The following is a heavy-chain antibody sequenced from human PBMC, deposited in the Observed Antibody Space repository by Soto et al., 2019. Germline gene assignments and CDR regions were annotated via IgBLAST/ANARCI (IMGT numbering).Heavy chain of an antibody. Sequence: VGSLRLSCAASGFTFSSYGMHWVRQAPGKGLEWVAVISYDGSNKYYADSVKGRFTISRDNSKNTLYLQVNSLRAEDTAVYYCAKPSRPYVDTAMDLFDYWGQGTLVTVSS. CDR2: ISYDGSNK. CDR1: GFTFSSYG. V-gene: IGHV3-30*18. J-gene: IGHJ4*02. D-gene: IGHD5-18*01. CDR3: AKPSRPYVDTAMDLFDY.